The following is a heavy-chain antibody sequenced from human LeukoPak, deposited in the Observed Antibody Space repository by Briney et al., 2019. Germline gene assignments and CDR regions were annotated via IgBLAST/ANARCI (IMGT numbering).Heavy chain of an antibody. D-gene: IGHD4-17*01. J-gene: IGHJ4*02. CDR2: IKDDGTEK. V-gene: IGHV3-7*01. CDR1: GFTFSSNW. Sequence: GGSLRLSCAASGFTFSSNWMTWVRQAPGKGLERVAQIKDDGTEKFYLDSLRGRFTISRDNPKDSLYLHINSLRAEDTAVYYCTRERLYGASALDYWGQGTVVTVSS. CDR3: TRERLYGASALDY.